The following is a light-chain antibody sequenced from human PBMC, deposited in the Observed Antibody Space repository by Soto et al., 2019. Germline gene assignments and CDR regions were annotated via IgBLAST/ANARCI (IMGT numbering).Light chain of an antibody. J-gene: IGLJ2*01. CDR1: SSDVGSYNL. CDR3: CSYVGSSTFEGVV. CDR2: EGS. V-gene: IGLV2-23*03. Sequence: QSALTQPASVSGSPGQSITISCTGTSSDVGSYNLVSWYQQHPGKAPKLMIYEGSKRLSGVANRFSGSKSGNTASPTIAGLQVEDEADYYCCSYVGSSTFEGVVFGGVTKLTVL.